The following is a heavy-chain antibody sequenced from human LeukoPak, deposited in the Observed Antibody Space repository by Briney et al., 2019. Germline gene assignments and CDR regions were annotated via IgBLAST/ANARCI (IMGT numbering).Heavy chain of an antibody. CDR1: GFTFNNYV. CDR3: AKDAAAAGYFDY. Sequence: GGSLGLSCAASGFTFNNYVMNWVRQAPGKGLEWVSAISGRGGSTYYADSVKGRFTISRANSKNTLYLQMNSLRAEDTAVYYCAKDAAAAGYFDYWGQGTLVTVSS. CDR2: ISGRGGST. V-gene: IGHV3-23*01. D-gene: IGHD6-13*01. J-gene: IGHJ4*02.